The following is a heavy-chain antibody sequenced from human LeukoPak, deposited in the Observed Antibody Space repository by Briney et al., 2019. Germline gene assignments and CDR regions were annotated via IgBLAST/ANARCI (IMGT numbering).Heavy chain of an antibody. CDR3: ARERPVRGYSGYDLDY. J-gene: IGHJ4*02. D-gene: IGHD5-12*01. CDR1: GYTFIDFG. V-gene: IGHV1-18*01. CDR2: ISAYNGNT. Sequence: ASVKVSCKTSGYTFIDFGISWVRQAPGQGLEWMGWISAYNGNTNYAQKLQGRVTMTTDTSTSTAYMELRSLRSDDTAVYYCARERPVRGYSGYDLDYWGQGTLVTVSS.